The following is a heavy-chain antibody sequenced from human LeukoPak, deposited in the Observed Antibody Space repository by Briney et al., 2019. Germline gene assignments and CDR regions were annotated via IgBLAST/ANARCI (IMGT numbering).Heavy chain of an antibody. V-gene: IGHV3-30-3*01. J-gene: IGHJ4*02. CDR3: ARDHCSGGSCYQGNFDY. D-gene: IGHD2-15*01. CDR2: ISYDGSNK. Sequence: GRAPRLSCAASGFTFSNYAMHWGRQDPGKGVEGVAVISYDGSNKYYADSVKGRFTISRDNSKNTLYLQMNSLRAEDTAVYYCARDHCSGGSCYQGNFDYWGQGTLVTVSS. CDR1: GFTFSNYA.